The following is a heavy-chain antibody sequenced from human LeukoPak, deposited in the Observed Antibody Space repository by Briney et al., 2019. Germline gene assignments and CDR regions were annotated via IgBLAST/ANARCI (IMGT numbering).Heavy chain of an antibody. Sequence: GESLKISCKASGYSFVSHWIVWVRQMPGKGLEWLGIIYPGDSDTRYSPSFQGQVTISADKPISTAYLQWNSLRASDTAMYYCARRPSYDFWSGYYGVAGLDTWGQGTMVTVSS. CDR2: IYPGDSDT. D-gene: IGHD3-3*01. CDR3: ARRPSYDFWSGYYGVAGLDT. V-gene: IGHV5-51*01. CDR1: GYSFVSHW. J-gene: IGHJ3*02.